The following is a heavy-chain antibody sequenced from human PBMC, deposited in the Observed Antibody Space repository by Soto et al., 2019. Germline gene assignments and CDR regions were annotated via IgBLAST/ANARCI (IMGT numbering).Heavy chain of an antibody. J-gene: IGHJ4*02. Sequence: QVQLQESGPGLVKPSQTLSLTCTVSGGSISSGGYYWSWIRQHPGKGLEWIGYIYYSGSTYYNPSLKRRVTISVDTSKNQFSLKLSSVTAADTAVYYCARFPPYYGSGSYPYWGQGTLVTVSS. CDR3: ARFPPYYGSGSYPY. V-gene: IGHV4-31*03. D-gene: IGHD3-10*01. CDR1: GGSISSGGYY. CDR2: IYYSGST.